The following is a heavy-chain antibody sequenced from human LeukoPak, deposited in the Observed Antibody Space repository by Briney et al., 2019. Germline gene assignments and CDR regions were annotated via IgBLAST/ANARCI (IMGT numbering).Heavy chain of an antibody. Sequence: PGGSLRLSCAASGFTFSSYSMNWVRQAPGKGLEWVSYISSSSSTIYYADSVKGRFTISRDNAKNSLYLQMNSLRAEDTAVYYCARVGTRDIVVVPAAIGYYYYGMDVWGQGTTVTVSS. CDR3: ARVGTRDIVVVPAAIGYYYYGMDV. CDR1: GFTFSSYS. D-gene: IGHD2-2*01. J-gene: IGHJ6*02. V-gene: IGHV3-48*01. CDR2: ISSSSSTI.